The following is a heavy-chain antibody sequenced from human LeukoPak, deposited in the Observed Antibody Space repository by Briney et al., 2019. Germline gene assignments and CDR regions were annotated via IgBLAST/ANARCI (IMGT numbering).Heavy chain of an antibody. V-gene: IGHV4-59*08. CDR2: IYYSGST. D-gene: IGHD4-17*01. CDR1: GGSISSYY. Sequence: PSETLSLTCTVSGGSISSYYWSWIRQPPGKGLEWIGYIYYSGSTNYNPSLKSRVTISVDTSKNQFSLKLSSVTAADTAVYYCAGHDYGDSFDYWGQGTLVTVSS. CDR3: AGHDYGDSFDY. J-gene: IGHJ4*02.